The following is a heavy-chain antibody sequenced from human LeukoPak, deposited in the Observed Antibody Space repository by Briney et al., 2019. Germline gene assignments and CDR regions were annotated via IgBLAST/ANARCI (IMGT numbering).Heavy chain of an antibody. CDR1: GYSFTSHD. CDR2: MNPNSGNT. CDR3: ARNHLGLGV. Sequence: ASVTVSSTASGYSFTSHDIIWVRQATGQGLEWMGWMNPNSGNTAYAQKFQGRVTTTRDTSISTAYMELSSLTSEDTAMYYCARNHLGLGVWGQGTMVTVSA. J-gene: IGHJ3*01. V-gene: IGHV1-8*01. D-gene: IGHD7-27*01.